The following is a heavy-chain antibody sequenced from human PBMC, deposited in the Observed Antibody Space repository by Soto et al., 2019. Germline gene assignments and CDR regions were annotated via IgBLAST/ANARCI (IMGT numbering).Heavy chain of an antibody. CDR3: ARDRYYYGSGSYYNWFDP. Sequence: PSETLSLTCAVSGGSISSGGYSYNWIRQSPGKGLEWIGNIYHSGLSHYNPSLTRRVTISVDTSKNQFSLNLNSVTAADTAVYYCARDRYYYGSGSYYNWFDPWGQGTLVTVSS. V-gene: IGHV4-30-2*06. CDR1: GGSISSGGYS. D-gene: IGHD3-10*01. J-gene: IGHJ5*02. CDR2: IYHSGLS.